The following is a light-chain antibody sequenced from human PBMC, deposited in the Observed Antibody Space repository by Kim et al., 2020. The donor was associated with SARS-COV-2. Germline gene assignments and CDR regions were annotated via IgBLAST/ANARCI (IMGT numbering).Light chain of an antibody. CDR1: QSVSSN. V-gene: IGKV3-15*01. CDR2: GTS. Sequence: VSPGERATRSCRASQSVSSNLAWYQQRPGHAPRLLIYGTSTRATGIPVRFSGSGSGTEFTLTISSLQSEDFALYYCHQYSDWPPYSFGQGTKLEI. J-gene: IGKJ2*03. CDR3: HQYSDWPPYS.